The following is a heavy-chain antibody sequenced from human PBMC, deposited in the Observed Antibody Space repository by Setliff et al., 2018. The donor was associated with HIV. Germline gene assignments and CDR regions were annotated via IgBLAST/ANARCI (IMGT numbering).Heavy chain of an antibody. V-gene: IGHV3-23*01. CDR2: ISGSGGST. D-gene: IGHD6-19*01. Sequence: GGSLRLSCAASGFTFNSYAMSWVRQAPGKGLEWVSAISGSGGSTYYADSVKGRFTISRDNSKNTLYLQMNSLRAEDTAVYYCAKGRYSSGANYYYYMDVWGKGTTVTVSS. J-gene: IGHJ6*03. CDR1: GFTFNSYA. CDR3: AKGRYSSGANYYYYMDV.